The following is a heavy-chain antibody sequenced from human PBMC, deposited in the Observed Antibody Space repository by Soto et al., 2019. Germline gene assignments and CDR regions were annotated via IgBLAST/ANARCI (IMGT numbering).Heavy chain of an antibody. Sequence: QVLLQESGPGLVKPSGTLSLTCDVSGDSISVNTWWSWVRQTPGKGLEWIGEILHSGSVNYNPSLKRRVTISIDKSKNQVSLRMSSMTAADTGLYYCAGLVGRGKFSRLQYWGQGTLVTVSS. CDR1: GDSISVNTW. J-gene: IGHJ1*01. CDR3: AGLVGRGKFSRLQY. CDR2: ILHSGSV. D-gene: IGHD6-6*01. V-gene: IGHV4-4*02.